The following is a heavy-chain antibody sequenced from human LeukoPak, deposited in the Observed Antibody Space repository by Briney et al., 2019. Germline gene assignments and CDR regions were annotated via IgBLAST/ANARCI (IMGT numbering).Heavy chain of an antibody. D-gene: IGHD3-22*01. CDR3: ARGYHSSGYYYGWFDP. CDR1: GGTFSSYA. Sequence: GASVKVSCKASGGTFSSYAISWVRQAPGQGLEWMGRIIPILGIANYAQKFQGRVTITADKSTSTAYMELSSLRSEDTAVYYCARGYHSSGYYYGWFDPWGQGTLVTVSS. CDR2: IIPILGIA. J-gene: IGHJ5*02. V-gene: IGHV1-69*04.